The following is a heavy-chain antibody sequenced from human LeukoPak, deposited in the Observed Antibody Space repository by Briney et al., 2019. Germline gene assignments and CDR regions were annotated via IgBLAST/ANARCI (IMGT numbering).Heavy chain of an antibody. CDR2: VYHSGSA. J-gene: IGHJ3*01. CDR3: ARRGYYGSGAYDT. V-gene: IGHV4-59*08. CDR1: GGSLNGYY. D-gene: IGHD3-10*01. Sequence: SETLSLTCTVSGGSLNGYYWGWIRQPPGKGLEWIGNVYHSGSAIYNPSLESRVTISVDRSKNQFSLNLSSVTAADTAVYYCARRGYYGSGAYDTWGQGTMFIVSS.